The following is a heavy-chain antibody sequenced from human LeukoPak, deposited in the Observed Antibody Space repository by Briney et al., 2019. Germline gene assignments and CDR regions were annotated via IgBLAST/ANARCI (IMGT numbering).Heavy chain of an antibody. CDR3: ARGLSADFWSSEMLGV. CDR1: GYTFTSYG. D-gene: IGHD3-3*01. V-gene: IGHV1-18*01. J-gene: IGHJ6*04. CDR2: ISAYNGNT. Sequence: ASVKVSCKASGYTFTSYGISWVREAPGQGLDWRGCISAYNGNTNYAQKLQGRVTMTTDTSTSTAYMELRSLRSDDTAVYYCARGLSADFWSSEMLGVWGKGTTVTVSS.